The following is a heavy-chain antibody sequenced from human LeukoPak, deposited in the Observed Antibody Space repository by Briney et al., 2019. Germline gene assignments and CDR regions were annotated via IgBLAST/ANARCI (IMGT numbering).Heavy chain of an antibody. J-gene: IGHJ3*02. CDR1: GFTVSSNY. V-gene: IGHV3-53*01. CDR2: IYSGGGT. D-gene: IGHD2-15*01. Sequence: GGSLRLSCAASGFTVSSNYMSWVRQAPGKGLEWVSVIYSGGGTYYADSVKGRFTISRDNSKNTLYLQMNSLRAEDTAVYYCARAHALYCSGGSCSGFDAFDIWGQGTMVTVSS. CDR3: ARAHALYCSGGSCSGFDAFDI.